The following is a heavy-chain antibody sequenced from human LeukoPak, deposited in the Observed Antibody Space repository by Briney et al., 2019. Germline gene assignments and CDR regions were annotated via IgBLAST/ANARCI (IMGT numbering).Heavy chain of an antibody. Sequence: SETLSLTCAVSGGSISTFHWNWFRQPPGKELEWDGYIYYSGSANYNPSLKSRATISLDTSKNQFSLNLSSVTAADTAVYYCARRSGSSSVDFYYYLDVWGKGTTVTVSS. J-gene: IGHJ6*03. CDR2: IYYSGSA. CDR3: ARRSGSSSVDFYYYLDV. V-gene: IGHV4-59*01. CDR1: GGSISTFH. D-gene: IGHD6-6*01.